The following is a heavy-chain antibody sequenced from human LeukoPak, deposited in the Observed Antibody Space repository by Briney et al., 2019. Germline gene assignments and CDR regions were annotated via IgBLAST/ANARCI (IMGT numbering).Heavy chain of an antibody. CDR2: ISYSGASP. J-gene: IGHJ3*01. Sequence: PGGSLRLSCAASGFSFDRYAMTWVRQTPGKGLEWVSAISYSGASPYYGDSVKGRFTISRDNSMNTVYLQMNSLRDEDTALYYCAKDSSVLPNALDLWGQGTVVTVSS. CDR3: AKDSSVLPNALDL. D-gene: IGHD4/OR15-4a*01. V-gene: IGHV3-23*01. CDR1: GFSFDRYA.